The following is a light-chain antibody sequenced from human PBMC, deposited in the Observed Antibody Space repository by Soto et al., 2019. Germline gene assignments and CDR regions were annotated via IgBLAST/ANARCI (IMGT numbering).Light chain of an antibody. CDR1: SSNIGSNT. CDR2: SNN. CDR3: AAWDDSLNGPV. Sequence: QSVLPQPPSASGTPGQRVTISCSGSSSNIGSNTVNWYQQLPGTAPKLPIYSNNRRPSGVPDRFSGSKSGTSASLAISGLQSEDEADYYCAAWDDSLNGPVFGGGTQLTVL. J-gene: IGLJ2*01. V-gene: IGLV1-44*01.